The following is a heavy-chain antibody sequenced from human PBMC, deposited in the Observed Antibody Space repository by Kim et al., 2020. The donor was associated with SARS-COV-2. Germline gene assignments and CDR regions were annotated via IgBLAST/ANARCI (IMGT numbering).Heavy chain of an antibody. CDR2: IYYSGST. CDR1: GGSISSSSYY. D-gene: IGHD6-19*01. J-gene: IGHJ4*02. V-gene: IGHV4-39*01. CDR3: ARRDSSGWYGGFDY. Sequence: SETLSLTCTVSGGSISSSSYYWGWIRQPPGKGLEWIGSIYYSGSTYYNPSLKSRVTISVDTSKNQFSLKLSSVTAADTAVYYCARRDSSGWYGGFDYWGQGTLVTVSS.